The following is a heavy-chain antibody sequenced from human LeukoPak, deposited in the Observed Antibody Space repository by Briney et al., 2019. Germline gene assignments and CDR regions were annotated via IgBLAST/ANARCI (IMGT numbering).Heavy chain of an antibody. D-gene: IGHD4-17*01. CDR1: GYTFTSYG. CDR3: AIFQGTYGDNDNDF. V-gene: IGHV1-69*13. CDR2: IIPMINTP. J-gene: IGHJ4*02. Sequence: SVKVSCKASGYTFTSYGISWVRQAPGKGLEWMGGIIPMINTPKYAQRFQGRVSITADESTSTGYMEVSSLRSEDTAVYYCAIFQGTYGDNDNDFWGQGTLVTVSS.